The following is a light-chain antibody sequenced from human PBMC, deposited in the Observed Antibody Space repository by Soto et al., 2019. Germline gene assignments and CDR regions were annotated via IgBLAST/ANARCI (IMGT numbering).Light chain of an antibody. Sequence: QLTQSPSFLSASVGDRVTITCRASQGISSYLAWYQQKPGKAPKLLIYAASTLQSGVPSRFSGSGSGTEFTLTISSLQPEDFATYYCQQVDSYPITFGQGTRLEIK. V-gene: IGKV1-9*01. J-gene: IGKJ5*01. CDR2: AAS. CDR1: QGISSY. CDR3: QQVDSYPIT.